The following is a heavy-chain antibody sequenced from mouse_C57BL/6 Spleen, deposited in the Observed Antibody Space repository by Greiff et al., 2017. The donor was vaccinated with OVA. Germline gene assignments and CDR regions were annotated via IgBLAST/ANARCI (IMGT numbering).Heavy chain of an antibody. CDR2: IWSGGST. D-gene: IGHD2-13*01. V-gene: IGHV2-2*01. J-gene: IGHJ2*01. CDR3: ARGGIYPTDYWGQGLDY. Sequence: QVQLKESGPGLVQPSQSLSITCTVSGFSLPSYGVHWVRQSPGKGLEWLGVIWSGGSTDYNAAFISRLSISKDNSKSQVFFKMNSLQADDTAIYYCARGGIYPTDYWGQGLDYWGQGTTLTVSS. CDR1: GFSLPSYG.